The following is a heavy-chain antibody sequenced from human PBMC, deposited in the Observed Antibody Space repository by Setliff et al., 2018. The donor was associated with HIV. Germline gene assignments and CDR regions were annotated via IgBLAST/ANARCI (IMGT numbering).Heavy chain of an antibody. V-gene: IGHV1-8*01. CDR1: GSTFSTYD. D-gene: IGHD6-13*01. J-gene: IGHJ6*02. CDR2: MNPNSGNT. Sequence: VASVKVSCKASGSTFSTYDINWVRQASGQGPEWMGWMNPNSGNTGYAPKLQGRVTMTRNTSISTAYMELSSLRSDDTAVYYCASSWSRVPYYGMDVWGQGTTVTVSS. CDR3: ASSWSRVPYYGMDV.